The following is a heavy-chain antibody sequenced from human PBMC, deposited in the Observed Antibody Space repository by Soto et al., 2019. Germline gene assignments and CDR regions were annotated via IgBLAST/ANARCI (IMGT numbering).Heavy chain of an antibody. D-gene: IGHD2-2*03. CDR2: IIPIFGTA. J-gene: IGHJ3*02. Sequence: GASVKVSCKASGGTFSSYAISWVRQAPGQGLEWMGGIIPIFGTANYAQKFQGRVTITADESTSTAYMELSSLRSEDTAVYYCARDHGYCSSTSCYPQQDAFDSWGQGTMVTVSS. V-gene: IGHV1-69*13. CDR1: GGTFSSYA. CDR3: ARDHGYCSSTSCYPQQDAFDS.